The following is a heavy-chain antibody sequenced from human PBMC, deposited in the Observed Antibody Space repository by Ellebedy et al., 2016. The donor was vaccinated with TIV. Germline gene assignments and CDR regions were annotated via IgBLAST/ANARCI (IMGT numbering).Heavy chain of an antibody. CDR1: GYSFTTYW. CDR3: ARHMNTAMTNDH. Sequence: GESLKISCKGSGYSFTTYWIGWVRQMPGKGLEWMGIIYPGDSDTKFSPSFQGQVIISADKSISTAYLQWSSLKASDTAMYYCARHMNTAMTNDHWGQGTLVTVSS. J-gene: IGHJ4*02. D-gene: IGHD5-18*01. CDR2: IYPGDSDT. V-gene: IGHV5-51*01.